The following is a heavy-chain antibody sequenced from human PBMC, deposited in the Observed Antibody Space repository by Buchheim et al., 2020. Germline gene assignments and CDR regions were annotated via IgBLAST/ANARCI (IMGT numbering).Heavy chain of an antibody. CDR2: ISYDGSNK. Sequence: QVQLVESGGGVVQPGRSLRLSCADSGFTFSSYAMHWVRQAPGKGLEWVAVISYDGSNKYYADSVKGRFTISRDNYKNKLYLQMNSLRAEDTAVYYCARGGVEMATTGYYYYGMDVWGQGTT. J-gene: IGHJ6*02. D-gene: IGHD5-24*01. CDR3: ARGGVEMATTGYYYYGMDV. V-gene: IGHV3-30-3*01. CDR1: GFTFSSYA.